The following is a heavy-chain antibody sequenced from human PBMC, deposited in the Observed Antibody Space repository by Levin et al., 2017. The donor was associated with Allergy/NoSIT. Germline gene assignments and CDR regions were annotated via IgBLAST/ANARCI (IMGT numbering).Heavy chain of an antibody. Sequence: PGGSLRLSCAASGFTFSNYSMNWVRQAPGKGLEWVSSISSRSSNIYYADSVKGRFNISRDNGKNSLYLQMNSLIAEDPAVYYCARDSTAVSSDYWGQGTLVTVSS. D-gene: IGHD4-11*01. J-gene: IGHJ4*02. V-gene: IGHV3-21*01. CDR1: GFTFSNYS. CDR3: ARDSTAVSSDY. CDR2: ISSRSSNI.